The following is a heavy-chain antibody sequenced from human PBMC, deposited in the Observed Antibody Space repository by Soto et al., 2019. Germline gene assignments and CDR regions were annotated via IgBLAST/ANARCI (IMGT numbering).Heavy chain of an antibody. CDR1: GVTFSSYA. Sequence: GGSLRLSCSASGVTFSSYAMHWVRQAPGKGLEYVSAISSNGGSTYYADSVKGRFTISRDNSKNTLYLQMSSLRAEDTAVYYCTLTGKAARPDADYWGQGTLVTVSS. CDR2: ISSNGGST. J-gene: IGHJ4*02. CDR3: TLTGKAARPDADY. D-gene: IGHD6-6*01. V-gene: IGHV3-64D*08.